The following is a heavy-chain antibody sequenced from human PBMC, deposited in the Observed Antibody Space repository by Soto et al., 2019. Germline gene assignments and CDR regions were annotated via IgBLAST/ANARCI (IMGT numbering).Heavy chain of an antibody. CDR3: ASDYYGSGYGMDV. CDR2: ISGSGGST. Sequence: EVQLLESGGGLVPPGGSLRLSCAASGFTFSSYAMSWVRQAPGKGLEWVSAISGSGGSTYYADSVKGRFTISRDNSKNTLYLQMNSLRAEDTAVYYCASDYYGSGYGMDVWGQGTTVTVSS. J-gene: IGHJ6*02. CDR1: GFTFSSYA. D-gene: IGHD3-10*01. V-gene: IGHV3-23*01.